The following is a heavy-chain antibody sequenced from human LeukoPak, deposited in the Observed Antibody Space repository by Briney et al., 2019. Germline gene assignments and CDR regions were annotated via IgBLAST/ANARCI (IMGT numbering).Heavy chain of an antibody. CDR2: ISGSGGST. CDR3: AKRGSGWYEDYYYYMDV. Sequence: QPGRSLSPSCAASGFSFSSYGMSSVRQAPGEGLGWVSDISGSGGSTYYADSVKGRFTISRDNSKNTLYLQMNSLRAEDTAVYYCAKRGSGWYEDYYYYMDVWGKGTTVTISS. D-gene: IGHD6-19*01. V-gene: IGHV3-23*01. J-gene: IGHJ6*03. CDR1: GFSFSSYG.